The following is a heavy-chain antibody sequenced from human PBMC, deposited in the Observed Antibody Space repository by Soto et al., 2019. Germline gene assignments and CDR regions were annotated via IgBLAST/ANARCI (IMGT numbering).Heavy chain of an antibody. CDR3: ARIEDGETYGMDV. CDR2: IDWDDDK. J-gene: IGHJ6*02. Sequence: GRTLGNPTQPLTLTCPFSGFSLSTSGMCVSWIRQPPGKALEWLALIDWDDDKYYSTSLKTRLTISKDTSKNQVVLTMTNMDPVDTATYYCARIEDGETYGMDVWGQGTTVTVSS. D-gene: IGHD4-17*01. V-gene: IGHV2-70*01. CDR1: GFSLSTSGMC.